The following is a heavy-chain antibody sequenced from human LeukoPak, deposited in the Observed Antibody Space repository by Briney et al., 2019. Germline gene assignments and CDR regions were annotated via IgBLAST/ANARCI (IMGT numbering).Heavy chain of an antibody. V-gene: IGHV1-18*01. J-gene: IGHJ3*02. Sequence: ASVKVSCKASGYTFTSYGISWVRQAPGQGLEWMGWISAYNGNTNYAQKLQGRVTMTRDTSISTAYMELSRLRSDDTAVYYCARVGIAAATFDIWGQGTMVTVSS. CDR3: ARVGIAAATFDI. CDR2: ISAYNGNT. CDR1: GYTFTSYG. D-gene: IGHD6-13*01.